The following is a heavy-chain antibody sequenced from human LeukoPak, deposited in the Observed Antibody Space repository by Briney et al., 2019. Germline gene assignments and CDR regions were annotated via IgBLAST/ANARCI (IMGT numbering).Heavy chain of an antibody. V-gene: IGHV5-51*01. Sequence: GESLKISCETSGYMFSIYWIGWVRQMPGAGLEWMGATYPDDSDTRYSPSFQGQVAISADKSTKTAYLQWSSLKTSDTAMYYCVKQRGGSGANNWLGPWGRGTLVTVSS. CDR3: VKQRGGSGANNWLGP. CDR2: TYPDDSDT. D-gene: IGHD3-10*01. CDR1: GYMFSIYW. J-gene: IGHJ5*02.